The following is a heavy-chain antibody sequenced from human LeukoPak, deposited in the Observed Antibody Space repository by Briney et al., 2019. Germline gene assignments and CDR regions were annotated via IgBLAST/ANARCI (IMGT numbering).Heavy chain of an antibody. D-gene: IGHD6-13*01. CDR3: ASRVSSKPFQH. Sequence: SETLSLTCTVSGGSISSSSYYWGWIRQPPGKGLEWIGSIYYSGSTYYNPSLKSRVTISVDTSKNQFYLKLSSVTAADTAVYYCASRVSSKPFQHGGQAPWSPSPQ. J-gene: IGHJ1*01. CDR2: IYYSGST. CDR1: GGSISSSSYY. V-gene: IGHV4-39*01.